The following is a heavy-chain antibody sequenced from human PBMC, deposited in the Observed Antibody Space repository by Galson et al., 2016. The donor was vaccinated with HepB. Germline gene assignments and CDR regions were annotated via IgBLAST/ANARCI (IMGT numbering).Heavy chain of an antibody. D-gene: IGHD5-18*01. CDR1: GFTFRHQA. Sequence: SLRLSCAASGFTFRHQAMHWVRQSPGKGLEWVATIWYDGSEKHYADSVKGRFTISRENSENTVYLQMNSLRVDDTAVYFCARDGRTLNRGYRQGVFDCWGQGTLVVVSS. J-gene: IGHJ4*02. V-gene: IGHV3-33*01. CDR2: IWYDGSEK. CDR3: ARDGRTLNRGYRQGVFDC.